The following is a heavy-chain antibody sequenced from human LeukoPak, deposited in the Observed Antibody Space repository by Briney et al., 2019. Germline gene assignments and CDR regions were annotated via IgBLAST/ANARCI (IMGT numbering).Heavy chain of an antibody. Sequence: GGSLRLSCAASGFTFDDHAMHWVRQAPGKGLELVSLSGNDGSTKYAGSVKGRFTISRDSSKNSLYLEMNSLRTEDTALYHCASQTKHYYGSGSYWSAFDIWGQGTMVIVSS. J-gene: IGHJ3*02. CDR1: GFTFDDHA. CDR3: ASQTKHYYGSGSYWSAFDI. V-gene: IGHV3-43*02. D-gene: IGHD3-10*01. CDR2: SGNDGST.